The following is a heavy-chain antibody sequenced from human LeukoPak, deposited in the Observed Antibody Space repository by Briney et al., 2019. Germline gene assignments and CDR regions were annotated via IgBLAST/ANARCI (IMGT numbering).Heavy chain of an antibody. V-gene: IGHV3-23*01. J-gene: IGHJ4*02. CDR2: ITAIDGRT. D-gene: IGHD6-13*01. CDR3: TKDRRGPAAGTWYFDS. CDR1: GFTFTDYF. Sequence: GGSLRLSCVASGFTFTDYFMSWVRQAPGKGLEWVSSITAIDGRTYYADSVRGRFTISRDNSKNTVYLQLNSLRAGDTAIYYCTKDRRGPAAGTWYFDSWGQGTLVTVSP.